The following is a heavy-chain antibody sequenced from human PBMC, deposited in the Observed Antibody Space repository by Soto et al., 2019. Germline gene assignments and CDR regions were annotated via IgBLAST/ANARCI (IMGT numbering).Heavy chain of an antibody. D-gene: IGHD6-19*01. CDR1: GYNFSSYS. J-gene: IGHJ6*02. CDR3: ARPREAGKNYYGVDV. V-gene: IGHV5-10-1*01. CDR2: IDPGDSYT. Sequence: GASLKVSCKGSGYNFSSYSISWVRQMPGKGLEWMGRIDPGDSYTRYSPSFQGHVTISADKSISTAYLQWSSLKASDTAMYYCARPREAGKNYYGVDVWGQGTTVTVSS.